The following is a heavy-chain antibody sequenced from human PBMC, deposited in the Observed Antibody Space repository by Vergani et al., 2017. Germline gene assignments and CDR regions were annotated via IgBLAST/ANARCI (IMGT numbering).Heavy chain of an antibody. J-gene: IGHJ4*02. Sequence: EVQLVESGGGLVKPGGSLRLSCAVSGFTFSSYSMNWVRQAPGKGLEWVSSISSSSSYIYYADSVKGRFTISRDNAKNSLYLQMNSLRAEDTAVYYCARGGLTVTTLLVDWGQGTLVTVSS. D-gene: IGHD4-17*01. CDR3: ARGGLTVTTLLVD. CDR1: GFTFSSYS. CDR2: ISSSSSYI. V-gene: IGHV3-21*01.